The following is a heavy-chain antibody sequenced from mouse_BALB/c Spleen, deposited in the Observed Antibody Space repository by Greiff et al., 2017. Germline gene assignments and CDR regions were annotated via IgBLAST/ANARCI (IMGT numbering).Heavy chain of an antibody. J-gene: IGHJ3*01. CDR2: INPGSGGT. V-gene: IGHV1-66*01. Sequence: QVQLQQSGPELVKPGASVRISCKASGYTFTSSYIHWVKQRPGQGLEWIGVINPGSGGTNYNEKFKGKATLTADKSSSTAYMQLSSLTSDDSAVYYFARWTDGWLAYWGQGTLVTVSA. CDR1: GYTFTSSY. CDR3: ARWTDGWLAY.